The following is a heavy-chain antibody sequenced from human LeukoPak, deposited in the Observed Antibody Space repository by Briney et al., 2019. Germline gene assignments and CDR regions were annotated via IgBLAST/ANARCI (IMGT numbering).Heavy chain of an antibody. D-gene: IGHD4-17*01. CDR2: IYYSGST. J-gene: IGHJ4*02. V-gene: IGHV4-39*01. CDR3: AKTTTVLDY. Sequence: PSETLSLTCSVSGGSISSSSYYWGWIRQPPGKGLEWIGSIYYSGSTYYNPSLKSRVTISVDTSKNQFSLKLRSVTAADTAVYYCAKTTTVLDYWGQGTLVTVSS. CDR1: GGSISSSSYY.